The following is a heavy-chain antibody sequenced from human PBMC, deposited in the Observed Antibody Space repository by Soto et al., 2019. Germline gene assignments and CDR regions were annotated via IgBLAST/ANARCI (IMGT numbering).Heavy chain of an antibody. J-gene: IGHJ4*02. CDR2: VSYSGRT. Sequence: QVQLRKSGPGLVRPSETLSLSCSVSGASLNDFSWSWIRQPPGRGLEWIGYVSYSGRTTYSPSLKSRVTISLDTSKNAFSLNLTSMTAAGTAIYYCARHFLGQARQRFFVDYWGQGTLATVSS. CDR1: GASLNDFS. CDR3: ARHFLGQARQRFFVDY. V-gene: IGHV4-59*08. D-gene: IGHD3-3*01.